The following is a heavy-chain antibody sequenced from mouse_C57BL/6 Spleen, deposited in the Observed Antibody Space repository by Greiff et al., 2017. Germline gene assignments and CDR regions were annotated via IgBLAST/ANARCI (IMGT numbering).Heavy chain of an antibody. Sequence: VKLQQPGAELVRPGSSVKLSCKASGYTFTSYWMHWVKQRPIQGLEWIGNIDPSDSETHYNQKFKDKATLTVDKSSSTAYMQLSSLTSEDSAVYYCARGYEGVDYWGQGTSVTVSS. CDR1: GYTFTSYW. D-gene: IGHD1-2*01. CDR2: IDPSDSET. CDR3: ARGYEGVDY. J-gene: IGHJ4*01. V-gene: IGHV1-52*01.